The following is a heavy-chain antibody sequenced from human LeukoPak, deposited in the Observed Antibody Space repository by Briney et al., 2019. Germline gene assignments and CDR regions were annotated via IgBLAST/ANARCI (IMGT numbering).Heavy chain of an antibody. Sequence: SQTLSLTCTVSGGSIRTGDYHWTWLRQSPGKGLEWIGNIYNTGKTDHNPSLKSRLTISIDTSKNQFSLEVNSVTAADTAVYFCARDGLKKVISPRGFYYGMDVWGQGTPVTVSS. D-gene: IGHD2-21*01. CDR2: IYNTGKT. V-gene: IGHV4-30-4*01. J-gene: IGHJ6*02. CDR1: GGSIRTGDYH. CDR3: ARDGLKKVISPRGFYYGMDV.